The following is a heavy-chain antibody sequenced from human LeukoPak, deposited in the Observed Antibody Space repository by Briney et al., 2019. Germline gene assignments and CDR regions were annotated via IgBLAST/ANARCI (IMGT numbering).Heavy chain of an antibody. V-gene: IGHV3-30*04. Sequence: GGSLRLSCAASGFTFTTDAMHWVRQAPGKGLEWVAVISHDGSNKYNADSAKGRFIIHRDNSKNTLYLQMNTLRVEDTAVYYCAGDGTVGEQWLWNPLYYDYFGMDVWGQGTTVTVSS. CDR3: AGDGTVGEQWLWNPLYYDYFGMDV. CDR2: ISHDGSNK. CDR1: GFTFTTDA. D-gene: IGHD6-19*01. J-gene: IGHJ6*02.